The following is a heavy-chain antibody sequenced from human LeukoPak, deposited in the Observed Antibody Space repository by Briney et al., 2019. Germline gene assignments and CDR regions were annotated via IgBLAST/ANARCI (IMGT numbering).Heavy chain of an antibody. J-gene: IGHJ4*02. CDR3: ARKGYSYGFDY. V-gene: IGHV3-30-3*01. Sequence: GGSLRLSCAASGFTFSSYWMSWVRQAPGKGLEWVAVISYDGSNKYYADSVKGRFTISRDNAKNSLYLQMNSLRAEDTAVYYCARKGYSYGFDYWGQGTLVTVSS. D-gene: IGHD5-18*01. CDR2: ISYDGSNK. CDR1: GFTFSSYW.